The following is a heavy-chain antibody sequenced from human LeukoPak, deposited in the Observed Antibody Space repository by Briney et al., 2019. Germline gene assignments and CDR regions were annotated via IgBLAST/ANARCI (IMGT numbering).Heavy chain of an antibody. Sequence: GASVKVACKVSGITLSELSMHWVRQAPGKGPEWMGIINPSGGSTSYAQKFQGRVTMTRDTSTSTVYMELSSLRSEDTAVYYCARSLYCSSTSCLYYFDYWGQGTLVTVSS. CDR1: GITLSELS. D-gene: IGHD2-2*01. CDR2: INPSGGST. V-gene: IGHV1-46*01. J-gene: IGHJ4*02. CDR3: ARSLYCSSTSCLYYFDY.